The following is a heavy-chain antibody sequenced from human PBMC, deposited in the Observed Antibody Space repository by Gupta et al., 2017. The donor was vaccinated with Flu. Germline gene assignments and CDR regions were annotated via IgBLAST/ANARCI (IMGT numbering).Heavy chain of an antibody. V-gene: IGHV3-23*01. D-gene: IGHD3-3*01. J-gene: IGHJ4*02. CDR2: ITGSGGQT. CDR3: AKDDWDMMIFGVGFFDS. CDR1: GVISRSHA. Sequence: AQLLESGGGLVQSGGSLRLSCVGAGVISRSHAMSMVRHVPGKGLEWVGTITGSGGQTYYSDSVRGRFIISRDNSKNTVFLQLDSLSGEDTAIYHCAKDDWDMMIFGVGFFDSWGRGTQVIVSS.